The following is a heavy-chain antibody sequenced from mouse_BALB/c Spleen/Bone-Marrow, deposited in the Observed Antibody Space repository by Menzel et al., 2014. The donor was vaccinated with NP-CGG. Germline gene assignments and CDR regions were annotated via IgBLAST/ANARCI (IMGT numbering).Heavy chain of an antibody. Sequence: VQLQQSGAELTKPGASVTMSCKASGYTFTNYWIHWIKQRPRQGLEWIGYINPGTGYTDYNPNFKDKATLTADKSSISDYMQLSTLSSEDSLLYYCARETGRYIIYYWGQKTSVTVSS. V-gene: IGHV1-7*01. J-gene: IGHJ4*01. D-gene: IGHD4-1*01. CDR1: GYTFTNYW. CDR3: ARETGRYIIYY. CDR2: INPGTGYT.